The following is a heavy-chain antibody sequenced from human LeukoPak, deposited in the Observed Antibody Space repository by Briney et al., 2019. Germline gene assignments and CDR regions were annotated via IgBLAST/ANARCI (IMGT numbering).Heavy chain of an antibody. Sequence: GGSLRLSCAASGFTFSSYAMSWVRQAPGKGLEWVSAISGSGGSTYYADSVKGRFTISRDNSKNTLYLQINSLRAEDTAVYYCASHSSSWYTIFDYWGQGTLVTVSS. J-gene: IGHJ4*02. D-gene: IGHD6-13*01. CDR2: ISGSGGST. CDR3: ASHSSSWYTIFDY. CDR1: GFTFSSYA. V-gene: IGHV3-23*01.